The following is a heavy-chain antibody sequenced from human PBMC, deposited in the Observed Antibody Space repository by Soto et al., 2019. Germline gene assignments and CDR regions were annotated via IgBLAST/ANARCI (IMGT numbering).Heavy chain of an antibody. V-gene: IGHV4-59*01. D-gene: IGHD6-19*01. J-gene: IGHJ4*02. CDR2: IYYSGST. CDR3: AREAGAVAGTGLFDY. Sequence: QVQLQESGPGLVKPSETLSLTCTVSGGSISSYYWSWIRQPPGKGLEWIGYIYYSGSTNYNPSLKRRVTISVDTSKNQFSLKLSSVTAADTAVYYCAREAGAVAGTGLFDYWGQGTLVTVSS. CDR1: GGSISSYY.